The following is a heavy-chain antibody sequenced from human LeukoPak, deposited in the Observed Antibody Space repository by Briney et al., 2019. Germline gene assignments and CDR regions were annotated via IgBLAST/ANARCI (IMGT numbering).Heavy chain of an antibody. J-gene: IGHJ4*02. CDR2: ISGSGGST. CDR1: GLTFSSYA. V-gene: IGHV3-23*01. Sequence: GSLRLSCAASGLTFSSYAMSWVRQAPGKGLEWVSAISGSGGSTYYADSVKGRFTISRDNSKNTLYLQMNSLRAEDTAVYYCAKGEGYYGSGSYYILSKPVDYWGQGTLVTVSS. D-gene: IGHD3-10*01. CDR3: AKGEGYYGSGSYYILSKPVDY.